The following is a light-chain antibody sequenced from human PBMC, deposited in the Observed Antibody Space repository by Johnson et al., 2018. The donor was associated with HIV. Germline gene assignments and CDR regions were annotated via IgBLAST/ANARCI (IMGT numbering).Light chain of an antibody. CDR1: SSNIGNNY. CDR3: GTWDSSLSAYV. V-gene: IGLV1-51*01. Sequence: QSVLTQPPSVSAAPGQKVTIYCSGSSSNIGNNYVSWYQQIPGTAPKLLIYDNNKRPSGIPDRFSGSKSGTSATLSITGLQTGDEADYYCGTWDSSLSAYVFGTGTKVTVL. CDR2: DNN. J-gene: IGLJ1*01.